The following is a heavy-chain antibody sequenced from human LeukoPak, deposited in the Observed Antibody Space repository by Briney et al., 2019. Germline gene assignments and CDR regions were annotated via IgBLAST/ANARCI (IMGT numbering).Heavy chain of an antibody. CDR3: ARTYNPDY. CDR1: GFTFSSTG. CDR2: IRYDGNNK. Sequence: PGGSLRLSCTASGFTFSSTGMHWVRQARGKGLEWVSYIRYDGNNKYYGDSVKGRLTVSRDNSKNTLYLQMNSLRVEDTAVYYCARTYNPDYWGQGTLVTVSS. D-gene: IGHD1-14*01. V-gene: IGHV3-30*02. J-gene: IGHJ4*02.